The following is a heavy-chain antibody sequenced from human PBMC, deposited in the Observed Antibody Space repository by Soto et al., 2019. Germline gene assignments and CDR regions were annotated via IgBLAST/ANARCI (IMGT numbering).Heavy chain of an antibody. CDR2: ISYDGSNK. J-gene: IGHJ4*02. CDR3: ASLPYDFWSGYYTNYYFDY. V-gene: IGHV3-30-3*01. CDR1: GFSFSSYA. Sequence: GGSLRLSCAASGFSFSSYAMHWVRQAPGKGLEWVAVISYDGSNKYYADSVKGRFTISRDNSKNTLYLQMNSLRAEDTAVYYCASLPYDFWSGYYTNYYFDYWGQGTLVTVSS. D-gene: IGHD3-3*01.